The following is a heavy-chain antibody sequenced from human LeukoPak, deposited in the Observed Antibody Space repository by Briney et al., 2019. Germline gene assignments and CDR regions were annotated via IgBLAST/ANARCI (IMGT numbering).Heavy chain of an antibody. Sequence: ASVKVSCKASGYTFTSYDINWVRQATGQGLEWMGWMNPNSGNTGYAQKFQGRVTMATDTSASTAYMELSSLRSEDMAVYYCARDHGRFGELYFDYWGQGALVTVSS. CDR2: MNPNSGNT. V-gene: IGHV1-8*02. D-gene: IGHD3-10*01. J-gene: IGHJ4*02. CDR3: ARDHGRFGELYFDY. CDR1: GYTFTSYD.